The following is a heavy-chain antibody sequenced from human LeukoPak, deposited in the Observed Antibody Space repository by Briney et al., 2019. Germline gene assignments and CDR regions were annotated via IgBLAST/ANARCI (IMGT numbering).Heavy chain of an antibody. J-gene: IGHJ4*02. CDR3: AKDYYGSGTYRHFDC. Sequence: GGSLRLSCAASGFTFSSYAMSWVRQAPGKGLEWVSAISGSGGSTYYADSVKGRFTISRDNSKNTLYLRMNSLRAEDTAVYYCAKDYYGSGTYRHFDCWGQGTLVTVSS. CDR1: GFTFSSYA. V-gene: IGHV3-23*01. D-gene: IGHD3-10*01. CDR2: ISGSGGST.